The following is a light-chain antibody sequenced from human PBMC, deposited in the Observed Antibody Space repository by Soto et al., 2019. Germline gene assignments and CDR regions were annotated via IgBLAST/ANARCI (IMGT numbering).Light chain of an antibody. Sequence: ERDTLSCRASQSISGTYVAWYQQKPGQAPRLLIYSASTRATGIPDRFSGSGSGTDFTLTISRLEPEDFAVYYCQHYGTSPSTFGRGTKVDIK. CDR1: QSISGTY. CDR2: SAS. V-gene: IGKV3-20*01. J-gene: IGKJ1*01. CDR3: QHYGTSPST.